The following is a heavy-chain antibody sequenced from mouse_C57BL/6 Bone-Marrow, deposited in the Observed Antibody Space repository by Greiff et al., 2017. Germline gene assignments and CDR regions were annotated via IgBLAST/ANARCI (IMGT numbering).Heavy chain of an antibody. CDR1: GYTFTSYW. V-gene: IGHV1-61*01. CDR2: IYPSDSET. CDR3: ARLPLLDY. Sequence: QVQLKQPGAELVRPGSSVKLSCKASGYTFTSYWMDWVKQRPGQGLEWIGNIYPSDSETHYNQKFKDKATLTVDKSSSTAYMQLSSLTSEDSAVYYCARLPLLDYWGQGTTLTVSS. J-gene: IGHJ2*01.